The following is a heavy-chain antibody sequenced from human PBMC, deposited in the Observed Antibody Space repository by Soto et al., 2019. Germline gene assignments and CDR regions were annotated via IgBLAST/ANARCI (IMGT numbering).Heavy chain of an antibody. V-gene: IGHV4-31*03. J-gene: IGHJ3*02. CDR2: IYYSGST. CDR1: GGSISSGGYY. Sequence: QVQLQESGPGLVKPSQTLSLTCTVSGGSISSGGYYWRWIRQHPGKGLEWIGYIYYSGSTYYNPSLSSRVTISVVTSKDQYSLNLSSVTAADTAVYYCARDGPRGSYFRLISRLNPPGAFVIWGQGKMVTVSS. D-gene: IGHD1-26*01. CDR3: ARDGPRGSYFRLISRLNPPGAFVI.